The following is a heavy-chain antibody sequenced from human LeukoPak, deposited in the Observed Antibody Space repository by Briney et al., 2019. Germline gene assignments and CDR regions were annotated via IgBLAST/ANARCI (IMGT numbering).Heavy chain of an antibody. CDR1: GFTFSSYA. Sequence: GGSLRLSCAASGFTFSSYAMSWVRQAPGKGLEWVSAISGSGGSTYYADSVKGRFTISRDNSKNTLYLQMNCLRAEDTAVYYCAKVRGIAVAGTNDYWGQGTLVTVSS. V-gene: IGHV3-23*01. J-gene: IGHJ4*02. CDR2: ISGSGGST. D-gene: IGHD6-19*01. CDR3: AKVRGIAVAGTNDY.